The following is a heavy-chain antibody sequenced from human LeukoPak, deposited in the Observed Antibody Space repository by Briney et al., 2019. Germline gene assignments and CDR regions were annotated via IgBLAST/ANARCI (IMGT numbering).Heavy chain of an antibody. D-gene: IGHD3-22*01. J-gene: IGHJ4*02. CDR2: IYYSGST. V-gene: IGHV4-59*01. Sequence: SETLSLTCTVSGGSISSYYWSWIRQPPGKGLEWIGYIYYSGSTNYNPSLKSRVTISVDTSKNQFSLKLSSVTAADTAVYYCARDSGYYYDSSGYYPYYFDYWGQGTLVTVSS. CDR3: ARDSGYYYDSSGYYPYYFDY. CDR1: GGSISSYY.